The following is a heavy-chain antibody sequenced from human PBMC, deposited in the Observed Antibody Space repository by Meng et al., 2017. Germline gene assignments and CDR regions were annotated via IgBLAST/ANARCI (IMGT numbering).Heavy chain of an antibody. CDR2: INTNTGNP. Sequence: QGQWVQSGAELKKPGASVKVSCKASGYTFTSYAMNWVRQAPGQGLEWMGWINTNTGNPTYAQGFTGRFVFSLDTSVSTAYLQISSLKAEDTAVYYCARTGIAVAGTLGWEDYWGQGTLVTVSS. CDR1: GYTFTSYA. V-gene: IGHV7-4-1*02. CDR3: ARTGIAVAGTLGWEDY. J-gene: IGHJ4*02. D-gene: IGHD6-19*01.